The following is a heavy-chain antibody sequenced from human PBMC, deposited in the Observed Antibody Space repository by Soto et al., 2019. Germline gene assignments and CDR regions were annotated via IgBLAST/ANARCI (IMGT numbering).Heavy chain of an antibody. D-gene: IGHD3-22*01. CDR1: GGTFSSYA. J-gene: IGHJ3*02. CDR2: ISPIFGTA. Sequence: SVKVSCKASGGTFSSYAISWVRQAPGQVLEWMGGISPIFGTANYAQKFQGRVTITADESTITAYMELSSLISEDTAVYYCARVGSRTALDYYASSGPEYAFDIWGQGTMLTVSS. CDR3: ARVGSRTALDYYASSGPEYAFDI. V-gene: IGHV1-69*13.